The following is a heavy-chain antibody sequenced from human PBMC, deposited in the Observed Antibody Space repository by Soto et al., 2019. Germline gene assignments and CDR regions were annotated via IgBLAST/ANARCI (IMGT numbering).Heavy chain of an antibody. CDR3: ARSKYSISSFDY. CDR1: GFSLSTDDVG. Sequence: SGPTLVNPTQTLTLTCTFSGFSLSTDDVGVGWIRQPPGKALDWLAVIYWDDDKRYSPSLKSRLTITKDTSKNQVLLTMTNMDPVDTATYFCARSKYSISSFDYWGQGALVTVAS. D-gene: IGHD6-6*01. V-gene: IGHV2-5*02. CDR2: IYWDDDK. J-gene: IGHJ4*02.